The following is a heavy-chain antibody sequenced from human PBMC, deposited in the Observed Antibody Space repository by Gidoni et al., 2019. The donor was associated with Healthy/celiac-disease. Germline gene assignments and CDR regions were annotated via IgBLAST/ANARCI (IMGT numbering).Heavy chain of an antibody. CDR3: ARGFGFGCTNGVCLSRYFDY. V-gene: IGHV4-34*01. D-gene: IGHD2-8*01. CDR2: INHSGST. J-gene: IGHJ4*02. Sequence: QVQLQQWGAGLLKPSETLSLTCAVYGGSFSGYYWSWIRQPPGKGLEWIGEINHSGSTNYNPSLKSRVTISVDTSKNQFSLKLSSVTAADTAVYYCARGFGFGCTNGVCLSRYFDYWGQGTLVTVSS. CDR1: GGSFSGYY.